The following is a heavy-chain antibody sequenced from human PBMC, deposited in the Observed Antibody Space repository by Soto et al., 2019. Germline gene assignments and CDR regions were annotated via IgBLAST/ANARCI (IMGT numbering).Heavy chain of an antibody. Sequence: GSLRLSCVASGFTFSSYWMHWVRQAPGKGLEWVSRIKSDGSSTIYADSVKGRFTISRDNSNNTLYLQMNSLRVEDTAVYYCATVDNYYGSVFWGQGTLVTVSS. V-gene: IGHV3-74*01. CDR3: ATVDNYYGSVF. CDR1: GFTFSSYW. CDR2: IKSDGSST. D-gene: IGHD3-10*01. J-gene: IGHJ4*02.